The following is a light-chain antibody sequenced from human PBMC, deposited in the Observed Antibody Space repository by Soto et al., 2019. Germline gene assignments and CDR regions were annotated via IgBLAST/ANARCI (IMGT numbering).Light chain of an antibody. J-gene: IGLJ1*01. CDR3: SSYTSRSTXV. CDR1: SSDVGGYNY. CDR2: DVS. Sequence: QSALNQPASVSGSPGQSIAISCTGTSSDVGGYNYVSWYQQHPGKAPKLMVYDVSNRPSGVSNRFSGSKSGNTASLTISWLQAEDEADYYCSSYTSRSTXVFGTGTKVTVL. V-gene: IGLV2-14*01.